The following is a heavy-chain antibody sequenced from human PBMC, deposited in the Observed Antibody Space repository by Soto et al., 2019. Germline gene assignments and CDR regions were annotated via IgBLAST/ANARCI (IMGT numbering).Heavy chain of an antibody. CDR3: AKELITIFGYGMDV. D-gene: IGHD3-3*01. V-gene: IGHV3-30*18. Sequence: QVQLVESGGGVVQPGRSLRLSCAASGFTFSSYGMHWVRQAPGKGLEWVAVISYDGSNKYYADSVKGRFTISRDNSKNTLYLQMNSLSAEDTAVYYCAKELITIFGYGMDVWCQGTTVTVSS. CDR2: ISYDGSNK. CDR1: GFTFSSYG. J-gene: IGHJ6*02.